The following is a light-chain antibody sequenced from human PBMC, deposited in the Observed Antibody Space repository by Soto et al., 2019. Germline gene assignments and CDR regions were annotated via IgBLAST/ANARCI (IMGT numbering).Light chain of an antibody. Sequence: QPPATRSVSPRARNTVSCRASQSIGSYLAWYQQKPGQAPRLLYDGASQRATGIPDRFSGRGAGTDFTLTISRLEPEDFAEYYCQQYGSSLTFGQGTKVDI. V-gene: IGKV3-20*01. CDR3: QQYGSSLT. CDR1: QSIGSY. CDR2: GAS. J-gene: IGKJ1*01.